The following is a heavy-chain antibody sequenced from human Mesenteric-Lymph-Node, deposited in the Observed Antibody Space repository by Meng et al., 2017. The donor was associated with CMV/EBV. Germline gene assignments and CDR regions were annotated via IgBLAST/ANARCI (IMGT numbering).Heavy chain of an antibody. J-gene: IGHJ4*02. CDR2: IYYSGST. Sequence: QLQLQESGPGLVKPSETLSLTFTVSGGSISSSSYYWGWIRQPPGKGLEWIGSIYYSGSTYYNPSLKSRVIISEDTSKNQFSLKLSSVTAADTAVYYCARDGDYYDSSGYNPFDYWGQGTLVTVSS. V-gene: IGHV4-39*07. D-gene: IGHD3-22*01. CDR1: GGSISSSSYY. CDR3: ARDGDYYDSSGYNPFDY.